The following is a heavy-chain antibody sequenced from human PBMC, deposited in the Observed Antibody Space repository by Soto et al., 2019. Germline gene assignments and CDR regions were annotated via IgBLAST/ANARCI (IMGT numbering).Heavy chain of an antibody. Sequence: PGGSLRLSCAASGFTFSSYGMHWVRQAPGEGLDWVAVIWYDGSNKYYAGSVKDRFTISRDNSKNTLYLQMDTLRAEDTAVYYCARDLRGTGQVVWYWGQGTLVTVSS. D-gene: IGHD3-16*01. J-gene: IGHJ4*02. CDR1: GFTFSSYG. V-gene: IGHV3-33*01. CDR2: IWYDGSNK. CDR3: ARDLRGTGQVVWY.